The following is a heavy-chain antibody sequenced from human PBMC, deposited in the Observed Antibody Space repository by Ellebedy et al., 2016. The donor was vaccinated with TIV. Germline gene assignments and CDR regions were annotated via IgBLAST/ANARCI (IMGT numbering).Heavy chain of an antibody. D-gene: IGHD1-26*01. V-gene: IGHV3-33*06. CDR1: GFSFSNFG. J-gene: IGHJ4*02. Sequence: GGSLRLXXAASGFSFSNFGMHWVRQAPGKGLEWLAVIWFDGGLKYYADSVRGRFTISRENSNNTLYLQMNSLRPEDTAVYYCAKDRLGASLGFDYWGQGTLVTVSS. CDR3: AKDRLGASLGFDY. CDR2: IWFDGGLK.